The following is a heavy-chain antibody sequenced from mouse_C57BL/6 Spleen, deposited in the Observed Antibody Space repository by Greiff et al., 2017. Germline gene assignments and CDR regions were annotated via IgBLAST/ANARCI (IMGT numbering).Heavy chain of an antibody. CDR3: ARGDYDKFAY. CDR1: GYSITSGYD. V-gene: IGHV3-1*01. Sequence: EVQLVESGPGMVKPSQSLSLTCTVTGYSITSGYDWHWIRHFPGNKLEWMGYISYSGSTNYNPSLKRRISITHDTSKNHFFLELNSVTTEDTATYYCARGDYDKFAYWGQGTLVTVSA. CDR2: ISYSGST. J-gene: IGHJ3*01. D-gene: IGHD2-4*01.